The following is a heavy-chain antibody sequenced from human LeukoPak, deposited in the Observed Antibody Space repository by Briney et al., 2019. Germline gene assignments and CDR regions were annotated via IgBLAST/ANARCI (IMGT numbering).Heavy chain of an antibody. CDR3: ARLTPLINADYDILTGYFDY. D-gene: IGHD3-9*01. J-gene: IGHJ4*02. CDR2: IYPGDSDT. Sequence: GESLKISCKGSGYTFSNYWIGWVRQMPGKGLEWMGIIYPGDSDTRYSPSFQGQVTISADKSISTAYLQWSSLKASDTAMYYCARLTPLINADYDILTGYFDYWGQGTLVTVSS. V-gene: IGHV5-51*01. CDR1: GYTFSNYW.